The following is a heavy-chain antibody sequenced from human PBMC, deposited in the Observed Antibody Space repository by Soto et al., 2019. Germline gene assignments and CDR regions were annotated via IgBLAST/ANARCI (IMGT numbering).Heavy chain of an antibody. CDR2: ISAYNGNT. J-gene: IGHJ4*02. CDR3: ARGMSTTWYEPLDF. Sequence: GASVKVSCKASGYTFNSHGISWVRQAPGHGLEWMGWISAYNGNTNYAQKLQGRVIMTTDTSTSTAYMDLRSLRPDDTAVYYCARGMSTTWYEPLDFWGQGTLVTVSS. CDR1: GYTFNSHG. V-gene: IGHV1-18*04. D-gene: IGHD6-13*01.